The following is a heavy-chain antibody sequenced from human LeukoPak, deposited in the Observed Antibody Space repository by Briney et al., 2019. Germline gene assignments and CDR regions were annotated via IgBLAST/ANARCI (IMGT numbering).Heavy chain of an antibody. D-gene: IGHD3-9*01. CDR1: TYTFTRYG. V-gene: IGHV1-69*13. J-gene: IGHJ4*02. CDR3: ARVEYYDILTGYAGIDY. CDR2: IIPIFGTA. Sequence: SVKVSCKASTYTFTRYGISWVRQAPGQGLEWMGGIIPIFGTANYAQKFQGRVTITADESTSTAYMELSSLRSEDTAVYYCARVEYYDILTGYAGIDYWGQGTLVTVSS.